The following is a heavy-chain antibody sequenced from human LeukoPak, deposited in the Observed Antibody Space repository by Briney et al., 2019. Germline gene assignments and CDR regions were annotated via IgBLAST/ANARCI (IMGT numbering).Heavy chain of an antibody. J-gene: IGHJ5*02. CDR1: GFTFRSYW. D-gene: IGHD3-10*01. V-gene: IGHV3-7*01. CDR3: ARPLMYYYGSETYFWFDP. CDR2: IKPDGNKE. Sequence: GGSLRLSCAASGFTFRSYWMNWVRQAPGKGLEWVADIKPDGNKESYVDSVKGRFTISRDNAKNSLSLQMNSLRAEDTAVYYCARPLMYYYGSETYFWFDPWGQGTLVTVSS.